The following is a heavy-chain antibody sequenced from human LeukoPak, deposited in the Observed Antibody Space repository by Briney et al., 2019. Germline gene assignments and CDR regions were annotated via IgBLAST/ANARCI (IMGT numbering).Heavy chain of an antibody. D-gene: IGHD2-15*01. Sequence: PGGSLGLSCVGSGVTFSNAWMSWIRQAPGKGLRWVGHIKSKTDGGTTAYAAPVKGRFTISRDDSKNMLYLQMNSLKSEDAALYYCTALGAASEYWGQGALVTVSS. CDR3: TALGAASEY. J-gene: IGHJ4*02. CDR2: IKSKTDGGTT. CDR1: GVTFSNAW. V-gene: IGHV3-15*01.